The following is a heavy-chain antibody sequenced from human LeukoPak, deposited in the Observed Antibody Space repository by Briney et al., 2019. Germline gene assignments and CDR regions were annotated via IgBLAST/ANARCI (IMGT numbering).Heavy chain of an antibody. CDR3: ARGLRRVTTTPFDY. CDR1: GGSFSGYC. J-gene: IGHJ4*02. CDR2: INDSGST. D-gene: IGHD4-17*01. V-gene: IGHV4-34*01. Sequence: PSETLSLTCAVYGGSFSGYCWSWIRQPPGKGLEWIGEINDSGSTNYNPSLKSRVTISKDTSKNQFSLKLSSVAAADTAVYYCARGLRRVTTTPFDYWGQGTLVTVSS.